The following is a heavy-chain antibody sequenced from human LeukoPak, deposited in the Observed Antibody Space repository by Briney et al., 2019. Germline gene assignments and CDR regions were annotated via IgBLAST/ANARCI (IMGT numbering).Heavy chain of an antibody. CDR1: GYSISSGYY. J-gene: IGHJ4*02. CDR3: ARRPISYFEY. Sequence: SETLSLTCSVSGYSISSGYYWSWIRQPPGKGLEWIGYIYYSGSTNYNPSLKSRVTISVDTSKNQFSLKLSSVTAADTAVYYCARRPISYFEYWGQGTLVTVSS. D-gene: IGHD2-21*01. CDR2: IYYSGST. V-gene: IGHV4-38-2*02.